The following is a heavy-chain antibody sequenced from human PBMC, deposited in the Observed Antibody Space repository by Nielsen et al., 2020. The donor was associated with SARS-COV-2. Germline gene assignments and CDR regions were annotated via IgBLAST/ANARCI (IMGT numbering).Heavy chain of an antibody. CDR3: ARGPGDCSGGSCYSAVGGYTYFYFGMDV. CDR2: INPNSGGT. D-gene: IGHD2-15*01. V-gene: IGHV1-2*06. J-gene: IGHJ6*02. Sequence: VRQMPGKGLEWMGRINPNSGGTNYAQKFQGRVTMTRDTSISTANMELSSLKSDDTAVYYCARGPGDCSGGSCYSAVGGYTYFYFGMDVWGQGTTVTVSS.